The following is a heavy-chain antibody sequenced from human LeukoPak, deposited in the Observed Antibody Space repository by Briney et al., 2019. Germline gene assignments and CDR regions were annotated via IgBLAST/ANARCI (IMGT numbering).Heavy chain of an antibody. D-gene: IGHD4-17*01. CDR3: AKDIDYGDCAHLGY. J-gene: IGHJ4*02. Sequence: GGSLRLSCAASGFTFSSYAMSWVRQAPGKGLEWVSAISGSGGSTYYADSVKGRLTISRDNSKNTLYLQMNSLRAEDTAVYYCAKDIDYGDCAHLGYWGQGTLVTVSS. V-gene: IGHV3-23*01. CDR1: GFTFSSYA. CDR2: ISGSGGST.